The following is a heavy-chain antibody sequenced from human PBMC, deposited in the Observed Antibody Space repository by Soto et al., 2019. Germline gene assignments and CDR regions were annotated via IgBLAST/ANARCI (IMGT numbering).Heavy chain of an antibody. CDR1: GDSISSYY. D-gene: IGHD3-10*01. CDR2: IYYSGST. CDR3: ARAPRGNYGYPSYFDY. J-gene: IGHJ4*02. V-gene: IGHV4-59*01. Sequence: SETLSLTCTVSGDSISSYYWSWIRQPPGKGLEWIGYIYYSGSTSYNPSLKSRVTISVDTSKNQFSLKLSSVTAADTAVYYCARAPRGNYGYPSYFDYWGQGTLVTVSS.